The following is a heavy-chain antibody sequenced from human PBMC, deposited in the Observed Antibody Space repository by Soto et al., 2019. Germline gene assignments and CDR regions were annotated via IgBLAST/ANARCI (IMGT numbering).Heavy chain of an antibody. CDR3: ARRSSGSYYYYGMDX. D-gene: IGHD1-26*01. CDR1: GYSFTSYW. CDR2: IDPSDSYT. Sequence: GESLKSSCKGSGYSFTSYWISWVRQMPGKGLEWMVRIDPSDSYTNYSPSFQGHVTISADKSISTAYLQWSSLKSSDTAMYYCARRSSGSYYYYGMDXWGQGTTVTVS. J-gene: IGHJ6*02. V-gene: IGHV5-10-1*01.